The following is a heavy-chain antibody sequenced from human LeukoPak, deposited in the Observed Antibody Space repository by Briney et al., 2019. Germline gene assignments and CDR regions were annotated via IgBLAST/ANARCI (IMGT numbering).Heavy chain of an antibody. J-gene: IGHJ4*02. CDR2: IWYDGSNK. V-gene: IGHV3-33*01. CDR3: ARGTIAVAGTGSFDY. CDR1: GFTFGSYG. Sequence: PGGSLRLSCAASGFTFGSYGMHWVRQAPGKGLEWVAVIWYDGSNKYYADSVKGRFTISRDNSKNTLYLQMNSLRAEDTAVYYCARGTIAVAGTGSFDYWGQGTLVTVSS. D-gene: IGHD6-19*01.